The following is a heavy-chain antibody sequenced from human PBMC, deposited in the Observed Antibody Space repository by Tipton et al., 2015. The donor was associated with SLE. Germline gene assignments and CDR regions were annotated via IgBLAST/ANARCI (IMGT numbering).Heavy chain of an antibody. Sequence: TLSLTCTVSGGSISSYYWSWIRQPPGKGLEWIGYIYYSGSTNYNPSLKSRVTISVDTSKNQFSLKLSSVTAPDTAVYYCARRLTRYSGYDYFDYWGQGTLVTVSS. J-gene: IGHJ4*02. CDR3: ARRLTRYSGYDYFDY. CDR2: IYYSGST. V-gene: IGHV4-59*08. D-gene: IGHD5-12*01. CDR1: GGSISSYY.